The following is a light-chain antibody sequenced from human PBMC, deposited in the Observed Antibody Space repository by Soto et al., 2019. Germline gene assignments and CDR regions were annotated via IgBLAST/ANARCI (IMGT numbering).Light chain of an antibody. V-gene: IGLV2-23*01. CDR3: CSYAGSSTHYV. J-gene: IGLJ1*01. Sequence: QSALTQPASVSGSPGQSITISCTGTSSDVGSYNLASWYQQHPGKAPKLMIYEGSKRPSGVSNRFSGSKSGNTASLTISGLQAEDEADYYCCSYAGSSTHYVFGTGTKLTVL. CDR1: SSDVGSYNL. CDR2: EGS.